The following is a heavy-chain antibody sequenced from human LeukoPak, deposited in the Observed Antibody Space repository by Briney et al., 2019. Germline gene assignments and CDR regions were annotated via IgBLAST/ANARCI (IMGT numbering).Heavy chain of an antibody. D-gene: IGHD3-22*01. V-gene: IGHV3-11*01. CDR3: ARDYYYDSSGYYGY. Sequence: PGGSLRLSCAASGFTFSDYYMSWIRQAPGNGLEWVSYISSSGSTIYYADSVKGRFTISRDNAKNSLYLQMNSLRAEDTAVYYCARDYYYDSSGYYGYWGQGTLVTVSS. CDR1: GFTFSDYY. CDR2: ISSSGSTI. J-gene: IGHJ4*02.